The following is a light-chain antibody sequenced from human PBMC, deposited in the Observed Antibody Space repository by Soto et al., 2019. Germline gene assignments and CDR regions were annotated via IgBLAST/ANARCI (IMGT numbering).Light chain of an antibody. Sequence: DIQLTQSPSSVSASVGDRVTITCRASQGIRTWLAWYQQKPGKAPKLLIYEASTLESGVPPRFSGSGSGTEFTLTISNLQPEDFATYYCQQASNFPPPLTFGGGTKVEIK. V-gene: IGKV1-12*01. CDR3: QQASNFPPPLT. J-gene: IGKJ4*01. CDR1: QGIRTW. CDR2: EAS.